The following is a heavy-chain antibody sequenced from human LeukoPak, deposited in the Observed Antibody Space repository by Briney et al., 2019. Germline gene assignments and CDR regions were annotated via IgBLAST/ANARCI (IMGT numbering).Heavy chain of an antibody. D-gene: IGHD3-10*01. J-gene: IGHJ3*02. CDR2: INHSGST. CDR1: GGSFSGYY. V-gene: IGHV4-34*01. Sequence: SETLSLTCAVYGGSFSGYYWSWIRQPPGKGLEWIGEINHSGSTNYNPSLKSRVTISVDTSKNQFSLKLSSVTAADTAVYYCARGKGDKTYYYGSGSYFSAFDIWGQGTMVTVSS. CDR3: ARGKGDKTYYYGSGSYFSAFDI.